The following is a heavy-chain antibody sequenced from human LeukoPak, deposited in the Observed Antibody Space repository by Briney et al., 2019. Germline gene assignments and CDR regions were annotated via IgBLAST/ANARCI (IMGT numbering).Heavy chain of an antibody. CDR3: ARPRSSTSPQYYYFDY. Sequence: ASVKVSCKASGGTFSSYAIGWVRQAPGQGLEWMGGIIPIFGTANYAQKFQGRVTITADESTSTAYMELSSLRSEDTAVYYCARPRSSTSPQYYYFDYWGQGTLVTVSS. CDR1: GGTFSSYA. V-gene: IGHV1-69*13. J-gene: IGHJ4*02. D-gene: IGHD2-2*01. CDR2: IIPIFGTA.